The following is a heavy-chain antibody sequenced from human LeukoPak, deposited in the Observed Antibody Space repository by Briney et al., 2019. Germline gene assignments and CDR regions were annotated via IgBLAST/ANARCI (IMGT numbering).Heavy chain of an antibody. CDR2: IYTSGST. V-gene: IGHV4-4*07. D-gene: IGHD3-10*01. CDR1: GGSIINYY. CDR3: ARDNYGNWFDP. J-gene: IGHJ5*02. Sequence: SETLSLTCSVSGGSIINYYWSWIRQPAGKGLEWIGRIYTSGSTNYNPSLKSRVTMSVDTSKNQFSLKLSSVTAADTAVYYCARDNYGNWFDPWGQGTLVTVSS.